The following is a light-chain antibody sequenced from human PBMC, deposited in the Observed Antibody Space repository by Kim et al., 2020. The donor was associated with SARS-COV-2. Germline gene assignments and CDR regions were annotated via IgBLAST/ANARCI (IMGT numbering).Light chain of an antibody. J-gene: IGLJ2*01. CDR3: QAWDSSTVV. CDR2: QDS. Sequence: SYELTQPPSVSVSPGQTASITCSGDKLGDKYACWYQQKPGQSPVLVIYQDSKRHSGIPERFSGSNSGNTATLTISGTQAMDEADYYCQAWDSSTVVFGG. CDR1: KLGDKY. V-gene: IGLV3-1*01.